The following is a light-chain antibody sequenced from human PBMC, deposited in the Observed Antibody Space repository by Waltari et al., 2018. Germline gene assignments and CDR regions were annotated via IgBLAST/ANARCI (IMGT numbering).Light chain of an antibody. CDR1: NLGDKY. CDR3: HVWDTNTGV. Sequence: SYVLPQTPSVSVSPGQTATISCSGDNLGDKYVSWYQQKAGQSPVQVIYVDYKRPSGTPGRFSGSSAGNTATLTISGTQAVDEADYYCHVWDTNTGVFGGGTKVTVL. J-gene: IGLJ2*01. V-gene: IGLV3-1*01. CDR2: VDY.